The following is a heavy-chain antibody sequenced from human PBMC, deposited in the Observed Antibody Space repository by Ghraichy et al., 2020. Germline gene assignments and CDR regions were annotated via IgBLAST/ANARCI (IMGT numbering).Heavy chain of an antibody. CDR1: GFSLSTSGMC. CDR2: IDWDDDK. CDR3: ARGPLWFGGLSGTYNWFDP. Sequence: SGPTLVKPTQTLTLTCTFSGFSLSTSGMCVSWIRQPPGKALEWLALIDWDDDKYYSTSLKTMLTISKDTSKNQVVLTMTNMDPVDTATYYCARGPLWFGGLSGTYNWFDPWGQGTLVTVSS. V-gene: IGHV2-70*01. J-gene: IGHJ5*02. D-gene: IGHD3-10*01.